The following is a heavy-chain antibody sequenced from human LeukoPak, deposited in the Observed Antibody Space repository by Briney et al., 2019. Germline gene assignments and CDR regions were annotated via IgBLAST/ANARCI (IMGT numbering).Heavy chain of an antibody. CDR1: GFTFSSYE. V-gene: IGHV3-48*03. Sequence: QPGGSLRLSCVASGFTFSSYEMNWVRQAPGKGLEWISYISSSGSTIYYADSVKGRFTITRDNAKNSLYLQTNSLRAEDTAVYYCARGLGMATIYFDYWGQGTLVTVSS. D-gene: IGHD5-24*01. CDR2: ISSSGSTI. J-gene: IGHJ4*02. CDR3: ARGLGMATIYFDY.